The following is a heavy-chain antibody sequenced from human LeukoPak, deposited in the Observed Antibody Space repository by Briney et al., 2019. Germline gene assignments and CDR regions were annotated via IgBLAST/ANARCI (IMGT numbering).Heavy chain of an antibody. V-gene: IGHV6-1*01. D-gene: IGHD5-12*01. CDR3: AREGWLRLHY. J-gene: IGHJ4*02. CDR1: GDSLSNNSAA. CDR2: TYYRSNWYN. Sequence: SQALSLTCALSGDSLSNNSAAWNWIRQYPSRGIEWVVRTYYRSNWYNDYAVSVKSRITITADTSENQCSLQLKSVSPEDTAVYYCAREGWLRLHYWGGGTRVSVSS.